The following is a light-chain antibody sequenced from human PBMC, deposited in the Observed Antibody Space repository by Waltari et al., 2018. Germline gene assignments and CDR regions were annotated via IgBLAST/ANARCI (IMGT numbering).Light chain of an antibody. CDR2: GAS. CDR1: QSVSSN. V-gene: IGKV3-15*01. J-gene: IGKJ2*01. Sequence: EIVMTQSPATLSVSPGERATLSWRASQSVSSNLAWYQQKPGQAPRLLIYGASTRATGIPARFSGSGSGTEFTLTISSLQSEDFAVYYCQQYNLWPPYTFGQGTKLEIK. CDR3: QQYNLWPPYT.